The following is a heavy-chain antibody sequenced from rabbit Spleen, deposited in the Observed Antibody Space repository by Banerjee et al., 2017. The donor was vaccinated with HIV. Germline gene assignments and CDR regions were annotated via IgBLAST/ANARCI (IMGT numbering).Heavy chain of an antibody. Sequence: QEQLVESGGGLVKPEGSLKLSCTASGFSFSSNWICWVRQAPGKGLEWIACIDTNDGDTDYANWPKGRFTISKTSSTTVFLQMTSLTAADTATYFCARDLPDIIGWNFGFWGPGTLVTVS. J-gene: IGHJ3*01. CDR2: IDTNDGDT. CDR3: ARDLPDIIGWNFGF. D-gene: IGHD1-1*01. CDR1: GFSFSSNW. V-gene: IGHV1S45*01.